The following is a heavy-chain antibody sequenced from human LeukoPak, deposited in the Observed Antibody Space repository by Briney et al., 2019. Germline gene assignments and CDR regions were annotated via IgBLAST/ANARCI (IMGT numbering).Heavy chain of an antibody. V-gene: IGHV3-48*01. CDR2: IGISSGNT. CDR1: GYTFSSYS. J-gene: IGHJ4*02. D-gene: IGHD2-2*01. CDR3: ARDTKYAFDN. Sequence: GGSLRLSCAASGYTFSSYSMNWVRQAPGKGLEWISYIGISSGNTKYADSVKGRFTISGDKAKNSVYLQMNSLRVEDTAVYYCARDTKYAFDNWGQGTLVTVSS.